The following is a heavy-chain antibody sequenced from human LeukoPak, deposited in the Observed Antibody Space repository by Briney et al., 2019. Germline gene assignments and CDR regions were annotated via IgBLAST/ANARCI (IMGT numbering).Heavy chain of an antibody. CDR3: ARNLWFGESSDAFDM. CDR2: INPSSGGT. Sequence: GASVKVSCKASGYTFTDYYMHWVRQAPGQGLEWMGWINPSSGGTNYAQKFQGRVTMTRDTSISTAYMDMSSLRSDDTAVYYCARNLWFGESSDAFDMWGQGTMVTVSS. V-gene: IGHV1-2*02. CDR1: GYTFTDYY. J-gene: IGHJ3*02. D-gene: IGHD3-10*01.